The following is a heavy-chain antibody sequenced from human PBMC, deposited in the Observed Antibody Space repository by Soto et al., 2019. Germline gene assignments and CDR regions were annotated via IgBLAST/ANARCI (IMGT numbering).Heavy chain of an antibody. V-gene: IGHV1-3*01. J-gene: IGHJ5*02. CDR1: GYTFTSYA. CDR2: INAGNGNT. D-gene: IGHD3-3*01. Sequence: ASVKVSCKASGYTFTSYAMHWVRQAPGQRLEWMGWINAGNGNTKYSQKFQGRVTITRDTSASTAYMELSSLRSEDTAVYYCAREGDFWSGYLFYWFDPWGQGTLVTVSS. CDR3: AREGDFWSGYLFYWFDP.